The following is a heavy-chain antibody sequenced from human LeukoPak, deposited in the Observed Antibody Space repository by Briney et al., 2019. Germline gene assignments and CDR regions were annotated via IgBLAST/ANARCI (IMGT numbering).Heavy chain of an antibody. CDR1: GFTFSSYW. CDR2: IKQDGSEK. CDR3: TTEPAGIAAAGTS. V-gene: IGHV3-7*03. Sequence: GGSLRLSCAASGFTFSSYWMSWVRQAPGKGLEWVANIKQDGSEKYYVDSVKGRFTISRDNAKNSLYLQMNSLKTEDTAVYYCTTEPAGIAAAGTSWGQGTLVTVSS. J-gene: IGHJ4*02. D-gene: IGHD6-13*01.